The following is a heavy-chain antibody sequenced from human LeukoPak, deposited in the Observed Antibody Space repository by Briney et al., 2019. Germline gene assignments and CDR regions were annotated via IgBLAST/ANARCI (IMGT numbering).Heavy chain of an antibody. CDR3: ARALRYSSGWALDY. CDR2: TYYRSKWYN. Sequence: SQTLSLTCAISGDSVSSNSAAWNWVRQSPSRGLEWLGRTYYRSKWYNDYAVSVKSRITINPDTSKNQFSLQLNSVTPEDTAVYYCARALRYSSGWALDYWGQGTLVTVSS. J-gene: IGHJ4*02. V-gene: IGHV6-1*01. CDR1: GDSVSSNSAA. D-gene: IGHD6-19*01.